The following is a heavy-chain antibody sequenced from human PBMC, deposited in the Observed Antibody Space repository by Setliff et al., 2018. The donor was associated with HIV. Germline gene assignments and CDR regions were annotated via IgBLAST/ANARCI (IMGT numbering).Heavy chain of an antibody. CDR1: GGSISSYY. CDR3: ARGLSFYDPGGFDY. D-gene: IGHD3-22*01. CDR2: IYTSGST. Sequence: KASETLSLTCTVSGGSISSYYWSWIRQPPGKGLEWIGYIYTSGSTNYNPSLKSRVTISVDTSKNQFSLKLSFVTAADTAVYYCARGLSFYDPGGFDYWGQGTLVTVSS. J-gene: IGHJ4*02. V-gene: IGHV4-4*09.